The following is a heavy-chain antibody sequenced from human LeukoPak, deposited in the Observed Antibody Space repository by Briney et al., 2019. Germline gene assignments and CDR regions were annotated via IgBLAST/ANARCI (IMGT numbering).Heavy chain of an antibody. V-gene: IGHV4-34*01. J-gene: IGHJ3*02. CDR2: INHSGCT. Sequence: SETLSLTCAVYGGSFSGYYWSWIRQPPGKGLEWIGKINHSGCTNYNPSLKSRVTISVDTSKNQFSLKLSSVTAADTAVYYCARGHRIVGAKRGGTFDIWGQGTMVTVSS. D-gene: IGHD1-26*01. CDR3: ARGHRIVGAKRGGTFDI. CDR1: GGSFSGYY.